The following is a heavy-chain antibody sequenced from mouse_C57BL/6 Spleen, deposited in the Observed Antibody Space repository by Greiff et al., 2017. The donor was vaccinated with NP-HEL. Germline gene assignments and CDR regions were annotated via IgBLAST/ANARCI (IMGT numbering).Heavy chain of an antibody. V-gene: IGHV1-42*01. J-gene: IGHJ3*01. CDR3: AIYGSSYSWFAY. CDR2: INPSTGGT. D-gene: IGHD1-1*01. CDR1: GYSFTGYY. Sequence: EVQVVESGPELVKPGASVKISCKASGYSFTGYYMNWVKQSPEKSLEWIGEINPSTGGTTYNQKFKAKATLTVDKSSSTAYMQLKSLTSEDSAVYYGAIYGSSYSWFAYWGQGTLVTVSA.